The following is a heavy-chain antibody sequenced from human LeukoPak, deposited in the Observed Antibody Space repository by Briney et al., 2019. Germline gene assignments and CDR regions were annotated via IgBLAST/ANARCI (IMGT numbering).Heavy chain of an antibody. CDR1: GYTFTVYY. CDR3: ARDRPSRHYDILTGYPKATYYFDY. D-gene: IGHD3-9*01. Sequence: ASVKVSCKASGYTFTVYYMHWVRQAPGQGLEWMGWINPNSGGTNYAQKFQGWVTMTRDTSISTAYMELSRLRSDDTAVYYCARDRPSRHYDILTGYPKATYYFDYWGQGTLVTVSS. V-gene: IGHV1-2*04. CDR2: INPNSGGT. J-gene: IGHJ4*02.